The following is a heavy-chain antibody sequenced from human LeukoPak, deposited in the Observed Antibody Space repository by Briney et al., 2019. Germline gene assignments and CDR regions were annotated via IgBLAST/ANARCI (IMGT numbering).Heavy chain of an antibody. CDR1: GFTFSSYW. D-gene: IGHD5-24*01. V-gene: IGHV3-7*01. CDR3: ARDPGWLQFRGEDYFDY. Sequence: GGSLRLSCAASGFTFSSYWMSWVRQAPGKGLEWVANIKQDGSKKYYVDSVKGRFTISRDNAKNSLYLQMNSLRAEDTAVYYCARDPGWLQFRGEDYFDYWGQGTLVTVSS. CDR2: IKQDGSKK. J-gene: IGHJ4*02.